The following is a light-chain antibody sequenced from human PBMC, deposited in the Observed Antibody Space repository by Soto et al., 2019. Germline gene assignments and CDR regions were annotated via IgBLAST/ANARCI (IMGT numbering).Light chain of an antibody. J-gene: IGLJ3*02. CDR1: SSNIGSNY. Sequence: QSVLTQPPSASGTPGQRVTISCSGSSSNIGSNYAYWYQHFPGTAPKVLIYKNSQRPSGVPDRFSASKSGTSASLTISGLRSEDEADYYCATWDASLSAWVFGGGTQLTVL. CDR3: ATWDASLSAWV. CDR2: KNS. V-gene: IGLV1-47*01.